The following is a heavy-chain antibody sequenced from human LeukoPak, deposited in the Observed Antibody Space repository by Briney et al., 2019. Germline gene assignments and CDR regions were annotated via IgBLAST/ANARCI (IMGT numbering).Heavy chain of an antibody. D-gene: IGHD6-6*01. J-gene: IGHJ4*02. CDR1: GGSISSYY. CDR2: IYYSGRT. V-gene: IGHV4-59*01. CDR3: ARGSIAARRDFDY. Sequence: SETLSLTCTVSGGSISSYYWSWIRQPPGKGLEWIGYIYYSGRTNYNPSLKSRVTISVDTSKNQFSLKLSSVTAADTAVYYCARGSIAARRDFDYWGQGTLVTVSS.